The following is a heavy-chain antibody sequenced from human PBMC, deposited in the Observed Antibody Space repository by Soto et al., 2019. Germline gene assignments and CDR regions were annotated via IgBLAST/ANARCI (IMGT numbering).Heavy chain of an antibody. J-gene: IGHJ6*03. CDR2: IDPSDSYT. CDR1: GYSFTSYW. V-gene: IGHV5-10-1*01. Sequence: GESLKISCKGSGYSFTSYWISWVRQMPGKGLEWMVRIDPSDSYTNYSPSFQGHVTISADNSIRIAYLQWSSLKASDTAMYYCAMTTVTTDYYYMDVWGKGTTVTVSS. CDR3: AMTTVTTDYYYMDV. D-gene: IGHD4-17*01.